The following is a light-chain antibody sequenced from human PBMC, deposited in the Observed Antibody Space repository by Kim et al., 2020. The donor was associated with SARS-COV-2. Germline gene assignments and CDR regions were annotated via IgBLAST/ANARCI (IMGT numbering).Light chain of an antibody. CDR1: QSVSSNF. CDR3: QKYATSPET. J-gene: IGKJ1*01. V-gene: IGKV3-20*01. Sequence: ENVLTQSPDTLSLSPGERATLSCRASQSVSSNFLAWYRHKTGQAPRLLIYSASSRASGIPDRFSGSGSGTDFTLTISTLEPEDFAVYYCQKYATSPETFGQGTKVDIK. CDR2: SAS.